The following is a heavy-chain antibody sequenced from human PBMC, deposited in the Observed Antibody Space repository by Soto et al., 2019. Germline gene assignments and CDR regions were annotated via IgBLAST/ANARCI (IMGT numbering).Heavy chain of an antibody. V-gene: IGHV4-31*03. Sequence: QVQLQESGPGLVKPSQTLSLTCTVSGGSITSSGYYWSWIRQHPGEGLEWIGFTSNSGSTSYNPSPTSRVTISVDTSSNQFSLNLKSVTAADTAVYYCARGGGSTKVDYWGPGTLVTVSP. CDR2: TSNSGST. CDR3: ARGGGSTKVDY. CDR1: GGSITSSGYY. J-gene: IGHJ4*02. D-gene: IGHD2-2*01.